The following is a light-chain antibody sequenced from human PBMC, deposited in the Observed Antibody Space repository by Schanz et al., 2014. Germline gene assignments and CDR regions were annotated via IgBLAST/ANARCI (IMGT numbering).Light chain of an antibody. CDR2: DVS. Sequence: EIVLMQSPGTLSLSPGERATFSCRASQSVRSTYFAWYQHIPGQAPRLLIHDVSKRASGIADRFSGSGSGAEFTLTISRLEPQDFGVYYCQQYGDSPWTFGQGTKVEMK. V-gene: IGKV3-20*01. CDR1: QSVRSTY. J-gene: IGKJ1*01. CDR3: QQYGDSPWT.